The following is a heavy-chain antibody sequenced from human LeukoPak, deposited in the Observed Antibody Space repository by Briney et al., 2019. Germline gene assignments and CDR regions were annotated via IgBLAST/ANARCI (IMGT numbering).Heavy chain of an antibody. CDR3: ARDKERTARASYYYGMDV. J-gene: IGHJ6*02. V-gene: IGHV1-18*01. CDR2: ISAYNGNT. D-gene: IGHD6-6*01. Sequence: ASVKVSCKASGYTFTSYGISWVRQAPGQGLEWMGWISAYNGNTNYAQKLQGRVTMTTDTSTSTAYMELRSLRSDDTAVYYCARDKERTARASYYYGMDVWGQGTTVTVSS. CDR1: GYTFTSYG.